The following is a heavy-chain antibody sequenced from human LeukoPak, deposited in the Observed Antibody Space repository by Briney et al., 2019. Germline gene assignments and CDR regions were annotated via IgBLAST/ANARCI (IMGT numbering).Heavy chain of an antibody. CDR1: GYSFTSYW. V-gene: IGHV5-51*01. Sequence: GESLKISCKGSGYSFTSYWIGWVRQMAGKGLEWMGIIYPGDSGTRYSPSFQGQVTISADKSISTAYLQWSSLKASDTAMYYCARGHYYGSGSANYYYGMDVWGQGTTVTVSS. CDR3: ARGHYYGSGSANYYYGMDV. D-gene: IGHD3-10*01. J-gene: IGHJ6*02. CDR2: IYPGDSGT.